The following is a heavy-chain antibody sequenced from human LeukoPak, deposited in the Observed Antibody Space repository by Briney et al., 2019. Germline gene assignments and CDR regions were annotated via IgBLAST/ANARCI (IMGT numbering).Heavy chain of an antibody. CDR2: IKEDGSEK. J-gene: IGHJ5*02. D-gene: IGHD1-26*01. Sequence: PGGSLRLSCAASGFTFSRYWMSWVLQAPGKGLEWVANIKEDGSEKYYVDSVKGRFTISRDNAKDSLYPQMHSPRAEDTAEYYCASDMPIGFGWFDPWGQGTLVTVSS. CDR1: GFTFSRYW. V-gene: IGHV3-7*01. CDR3: ASDMPIGFGWFDP.